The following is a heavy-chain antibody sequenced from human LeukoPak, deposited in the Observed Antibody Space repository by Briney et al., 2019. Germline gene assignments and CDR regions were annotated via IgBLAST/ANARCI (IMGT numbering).Heavy chain of an antibody. Sequence: PGGSLRLSCTASGFTFNSYNMNWVRQAPGKGLEWVSSITSSSSYKYYADSARGRFTISRDNAKNSLYLQMNSLRAEDTALYYCARTIAARPFDAFDIWGQGTMVTVSS. CDR2: ITSSSSYK. CDR3: ARTIAARPFDAFDI. J-gene: IGHJ3*02. CDR1: GFTFNSYN. V-gene: IGHV3-21*04. D-gene: IGHD6-6*01.